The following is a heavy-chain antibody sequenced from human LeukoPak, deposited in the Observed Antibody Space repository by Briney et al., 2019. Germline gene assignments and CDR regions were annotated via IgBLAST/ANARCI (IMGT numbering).Heavy chain of an antibody. Sequence: PGGSLRLSCAASGFTFSDYSMNWVRQAPETGLEWVSSINGSSNYIYYADSVKGRFTISRGNAKNSLYLQMNSLRVEDTAVYYCARDESGDNDAFDIWGQGTMVTVSS. J-gene: IGHJ3*02. CDR2: INGSSNYI. CDR1: GFTFSDYS. V-gene: IGHV3-21*01. CDR3: ARDESGDNDAFDI. D-gene: IGHD2-21*01.